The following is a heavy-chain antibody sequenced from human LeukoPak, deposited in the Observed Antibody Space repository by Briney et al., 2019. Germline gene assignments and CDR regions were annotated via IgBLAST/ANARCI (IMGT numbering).Heavy chain of an antibody. V-gene: IGHV1-2*02. J-gene: IGHJ4*02. D-gene: IGHD5-18*01. CDR2: INPNSGGT. CDR3: ARERGRIQLWLQYY. Sequence: ASVKVSCKASGYTFTGYYMHWVRQAPGQGPEWMGWINPNSGGTNYAQKFQGRVTMTRDTSISTAYMELSRLRSDDTAVYYCARERGRIQLWLQYYWGQGTLVTVSS. CDR1: GYTFTGYY.